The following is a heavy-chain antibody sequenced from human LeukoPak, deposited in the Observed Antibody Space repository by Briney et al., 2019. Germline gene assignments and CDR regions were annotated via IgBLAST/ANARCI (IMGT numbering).Heavy chain of an antibody. J-gene: IGHJ4*02. Sequence: GGSLRLSCATSGFTFRSFSMSWVRQAPEKGLEWVSSITFSGAHRNYADSVKGRFTISRDNSKNTLYLQMTSLTADDTAVYYCAKRAFLESGTHNYWGQGTPVTVSS. CDR1: GFTFRSFS. V-gene: IGHV3-23*01. D-gene: IGHD3-10*01. CDR3: AKRAFLESGTHNY. CDR2: ITFSGAHR.